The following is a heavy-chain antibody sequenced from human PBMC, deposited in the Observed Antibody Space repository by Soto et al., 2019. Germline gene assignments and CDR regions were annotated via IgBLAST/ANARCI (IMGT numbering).Heavy chain of an antibody. CDR1: GYTFSNYD. V-gene: IGHV1-8*01. CDR2: VNPNNGDT. J-gene: IGHJ4*02. CDR3: AKVTRKGSAIDFDY. D-gene: IGHD3-10*01. Sequence: QVQLVQSGAELKKPGASVKVSCKASGYTFSNYDMNWVRQATEQGPEWIGWVNPNNGDTGYAQKFQGRVTRTTDISTTTTYMALTSLRSENTDIYYCAKVTRKGSAIDFDYWGQGTLITVSS.